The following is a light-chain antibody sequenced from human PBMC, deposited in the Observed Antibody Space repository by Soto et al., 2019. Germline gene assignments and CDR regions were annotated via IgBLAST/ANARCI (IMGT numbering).Light chain of an antibody. J-gene: IGLJ2*01. CDR1: SSDIGAYNY. CDR3: ASYTGTSTDVL. CDR2: EVS. V-gene: IGLV2-14*01. Sequence: QSALTQPASVSGSPGQSITISCVGTSSDIGAYNYVSWYQQHPGRAPKLMLYEVSHRPSGVSNRFSGSKSANTASLTISGLQPEDEADYYCASYTGTSTDVLFGGGTKLTVL.